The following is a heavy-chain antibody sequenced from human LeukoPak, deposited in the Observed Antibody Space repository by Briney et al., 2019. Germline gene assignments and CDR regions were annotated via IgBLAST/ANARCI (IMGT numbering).Heavy chain of an antibody. CDR3: ARSYSNHLFGMDV. Sequence: TGGSLRLSCVASGFIVSSYYMTWVRQAPGKDLEWVSVIYSGGSTYYADSVKGRVAISRDNSKNTVFLQMSSVRAEDTAVYYCARSYSNHLFGMDVWGQGTTVTVTS. D-gene: IGHD4-11*01. CDR1: GFIVSSYY. CDR2: IYSGGST. V-gene: IGHV3-66*01. J-gene: IGHJ6*02.